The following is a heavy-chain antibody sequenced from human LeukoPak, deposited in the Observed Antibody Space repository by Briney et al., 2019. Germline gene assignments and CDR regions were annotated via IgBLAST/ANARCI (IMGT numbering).Heavy chain of an antibody. D-gene: IGHD4-17*01. Sequence: TSQTLSLTCTVSSGSIRSDGYYWSWIRQHPGKGLEWIGYIYYTGSAYYNPSLRSRVTISVDTSKNQFSLRLSSVTAADTAVYYCARAVTTSFGWFDPWGQGTLVTVSS. CDR2: IYYTGSA. J-gene: IGHJ5*02. CDR3: ARAVTTSFGWFDP. CDR1: SGSIRSDGYY. V-gene: IGHV4-31*03.